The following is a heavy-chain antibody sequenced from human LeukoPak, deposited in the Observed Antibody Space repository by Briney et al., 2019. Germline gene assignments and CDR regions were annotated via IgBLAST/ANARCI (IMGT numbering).Heavy chain of an antibody. J-gene: IGHJ4*02. D-gene: IGHD2/OR15-2a*01. CDR3: ATDALFSAY. CDR1: GFPFHNAW. Sequence: GGSLRLSCGASGFPFHNAWMSWVRQAPGKGLDWVGRIKSKADGRATDYAAAVQEKFTISRDDSESMLYLEMSSLTTDDTGVYFCATDALFSAYWGQGTLVTVSS. CDR2: IKSKADGRAT. V-gene: IGHV3-15*01.